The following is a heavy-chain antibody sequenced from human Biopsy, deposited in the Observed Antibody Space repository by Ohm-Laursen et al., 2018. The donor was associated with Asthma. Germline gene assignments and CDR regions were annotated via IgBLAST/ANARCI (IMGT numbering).Heavy chain of an antibody. Sequence: SLRLSCAAFGFTFSSYGMYWVRQAPGKELEWVAVISYDGSNKYYADSVKGRFTISRDNSKNTPYLQMNSLRAEDTAVYYCAKDTEGRYDFWSGLSYNYYGMDVWGQGTTVTVSS. V-gene: IGHV3-30*18. J-gene: IGHJ6*02. CDR3: AKDTEGRYDFWSGLSYNYYGMDV. D-gene: IGHD3-3*01. CDR2: ISYDGSNK. CDR1: GFTFSSYG.